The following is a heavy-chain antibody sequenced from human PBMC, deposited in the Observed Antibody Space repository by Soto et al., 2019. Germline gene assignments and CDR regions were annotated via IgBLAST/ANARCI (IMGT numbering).Heavy chain of an antibody. CDR1: GGSISSSSYY. D-gene: IGHD3-3*01. V-gene: IGHV4-39*02. CDR2: IYYSGST. CDR3: AKEGITIFGVVNNWFDP. J-gene: IGHJ5*02. Sequence: SETLSLTCTVSGGSISSSSYYWGWIRQPPGKGLEWIGSIYYSGSTYYNPSLKSRVTISVDTSKNQFSLKLSSVTAAGTAVYYCAKEGITIFGVVNNWFDPWGQGTLVTVSS.